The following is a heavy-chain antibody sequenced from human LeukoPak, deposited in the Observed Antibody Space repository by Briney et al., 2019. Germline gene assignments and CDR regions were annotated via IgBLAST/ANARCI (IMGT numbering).Heavy chain of an antibody. J-gene: IGHJ4*02. CDR3: TTDSEYYESGSFDY. D-gene: IGHD3-10*01. CDR1: GDTVTELS. Sequence: VASVKVSCKVSGDTVTELSIHWVRQAPGKGLEWMGGFDPEDGEIIYAQKFQGRVTMTEDTSTDTASMELTSLRSDDTAIYYCTTDSEYYESGSFDYWGQGTLVTVSS. CDR2: FDPEDGEI. V-gene: IGHV1-24*01.